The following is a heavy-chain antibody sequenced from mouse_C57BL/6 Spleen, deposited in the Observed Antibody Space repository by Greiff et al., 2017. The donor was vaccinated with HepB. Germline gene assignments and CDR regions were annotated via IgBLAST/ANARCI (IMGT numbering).Heavy chain of an antibody. V-gene: IGHV1-15*01. CDR3: TRDGLGRDWFAY. CDR1: GYTFTDYE. J-gene: IGHJ3*01. Sequence: VKLMESGAELVRPGASVTLSCKASGYTFTDYEMHWVKQTPVHGLEWIGAIDPETGGTAYNQKFKGKAILTADKSSSTAYMELRSLTSEDSAVYYCTRDGLGRDWFAYWGQGTLVTVSA. D-gene: IGHD4-1*01. CDR2: IDPETGGT.